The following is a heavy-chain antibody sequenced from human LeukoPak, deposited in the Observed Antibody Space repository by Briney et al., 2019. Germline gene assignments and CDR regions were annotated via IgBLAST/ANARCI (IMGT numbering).Heavy chain of an antibody. V-gene: IGHV3-74*01. D-gene: IGHD4-17*01. CDR3: ARGRLNDYGDY. CDR2: INPDGSTT. CDR1: GFTLSTYW. Sequence: GGSLRLSCAASGFTLSTYWMHWVRQAPGKGLVWVSRINPDGSTTTYADSVEGRFTISRDNAKNSLYLQMNSLRAEDTAVYYCARGRLNDYGDYWGQGTLVTVSS. J-gene: IGHJ4*02.